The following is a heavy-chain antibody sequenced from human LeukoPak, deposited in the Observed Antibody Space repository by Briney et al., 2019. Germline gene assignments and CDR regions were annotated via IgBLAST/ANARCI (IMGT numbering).Heavy chain of an antibody. V-gene: IGHV1-2*02. CDR3: ARGYCSSTSCYMDV. D-gene: IGHD2-2*01. J-gene: IGHJ6*02. Sequence: ASVKVSCTASGYTFTGYYMHWVRQAPGQGLEWMGWINPNSGGTNYAQKFQGRVTITGDTSASTAYMELSSLRSEDTAVYYCARGYCSSTSCYMDVWGQGTTVT. CDR2: INPNSGGT. CDR1: GYTFTGYY.